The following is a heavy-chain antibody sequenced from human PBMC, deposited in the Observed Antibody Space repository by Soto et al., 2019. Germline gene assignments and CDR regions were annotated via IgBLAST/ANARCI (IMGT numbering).Heavy chain of an antibody. CDR1: GGSISSYY. CDR3: ARRSKVNNTGGLYYYYYMDV. J-gene: IGHJ6*03. Sequence: SETLSLTCTVSGGSISSYYWSWIRQPPGKGLEWIGYIYYSGSTNYNPSLKSRVTISVDTSKNQFSLKLSSVTAADTAVYYCARRSKVNNTGGLYYYYYMDVWGKGTTVTVSS. CDR2: IYYSGST. V-gene: IGHV4-59*08. D-gene: IGHD2-2*02.